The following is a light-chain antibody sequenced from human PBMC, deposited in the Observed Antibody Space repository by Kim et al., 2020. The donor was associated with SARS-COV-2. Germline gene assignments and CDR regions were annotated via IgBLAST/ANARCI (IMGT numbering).Light chain of an antibody. J-gene: IGKJ4*01. CDR3: QHHKNFPLT. Sequence: ASVGDRVTITCRASQTISRLLAWYQQKPGKAPKVLISGASNLESGVPSRFSGSGSGTEFTLTISSLQPDDFATYYCQHHKNFPLTFGGGTKVDIK. V-gene: IGKV1-5*03. CDR2: GAS. CDR1: QTISRL.